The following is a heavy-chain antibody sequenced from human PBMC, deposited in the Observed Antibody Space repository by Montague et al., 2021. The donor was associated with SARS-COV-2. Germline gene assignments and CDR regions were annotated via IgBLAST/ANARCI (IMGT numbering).Heavy chain of an antibody. Sequence: SETLSLTCVVSGASISTSDWWSWVRQPPGKGLQWIGEIFHSGSTNYNPSLKSRVTISVDKSKNHFSLKLTSVTVADTAIYYCVRHMMRKDRAAWVPHYYKGMDVWGQGTTVTVSS. CDR3: VRHMMRKDRAAWVPHYYKGMDV. CDR1: GASISTSDW. CDR2: IFHSGST. J-gene: IGHJ6*02. D-gene: IGHD5-18*01. V-gene: IGHV4-4*02.